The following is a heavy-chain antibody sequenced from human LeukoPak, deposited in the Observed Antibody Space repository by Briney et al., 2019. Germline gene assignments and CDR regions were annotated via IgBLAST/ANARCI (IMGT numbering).Heavy chain of an antibody. CDR1: GFTFTNAW. CDR2: IKSKTDGGTT. V-gene: IGHV3-15*01. CDR3: TTDGATFANSWPY. D-gene: IGHD6-13*01. Sequence: PGGSLRLSCAASGFTFTNAWMTWVRQAPGKGLKWVGRIKSKTDGGTTDYAAPVKGRFTISRDDSSNTLYLQLNSLKTEDAAVYYCTTDGATFANSWPYWGQGTLVTVSS. J-gene: IGHJ4*02.